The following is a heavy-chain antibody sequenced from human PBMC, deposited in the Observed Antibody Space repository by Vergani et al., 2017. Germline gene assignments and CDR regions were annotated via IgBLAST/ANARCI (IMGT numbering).Heavy chain of an antibody. CDR3: ARNPYCGGDCYSDAFDI. CDR1: GGSISSYY. J-gene: IGHJ3*02. D-gene: IGHD2-21*02. V-gene: IGHV4-59*01. Sequence: QVQLQESGPGLVKPSETLSLTCTVSGGSISSYYWSWIRQPPGQGLEWIGSIYYSGSTNYNPSLKSRVTISVDTSKNQFSLKLSSVTAADTAVYYCARNPYCGGDCYSDAFDIWGQGTMVTVSS. CDR2: IYYSGST.